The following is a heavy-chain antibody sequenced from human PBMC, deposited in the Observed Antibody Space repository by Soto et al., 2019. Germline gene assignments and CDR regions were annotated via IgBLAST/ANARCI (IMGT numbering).Heavy chain of an antibody. J-gene: IGHJ4*02. CDR1: GGSISSGGYY. CDR3: ARGLLLWFGELFHDPMYYFDY. V-gene: IGHV4-31*03. Sequence: SETLSLTCTVSGGSISSGGYYWSWIRQHPGKGLEWIGYIYYSGSTYYNPSLKSRVTISVDTSKNQFSLKLSSVTAADTAVYYCARGLLLWFGELFHDPMYYFDYWGQGTLVTVSS. D-gene: IGHD3-10*01. CDR2: IYYSGST.